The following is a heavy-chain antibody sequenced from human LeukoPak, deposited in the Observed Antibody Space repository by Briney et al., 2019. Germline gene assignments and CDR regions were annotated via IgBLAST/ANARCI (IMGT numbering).Heavy chain of an antibody. V-gene: IGHV1-2*06. J-gene: IGHJ4*02. CDR1: GYTFTGYY. D-gene: IGHD6-19*01. CDR3: ARPAVAGYDY. Sequence: ASVKVSCKASGYTFTGYYMHWVRQAPGQGLEWIGRINPNSGGTNYAQKFQGRVTMTRDTSISTAYMELSRLRSDDTAAYYCARPAVAGYDYWGQGTLVTVSS. CDR2: INPNSGGT.